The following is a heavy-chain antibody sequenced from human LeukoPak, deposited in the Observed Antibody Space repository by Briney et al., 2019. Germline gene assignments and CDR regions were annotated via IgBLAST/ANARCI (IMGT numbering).Heavy chain of an antibody. V-gene: IGHV4-39*01. CDR1: GGSISSSSYY. CDR2: IYYSGST. CDR3: ARGVGRITMVRGVYFDY. J-gene: IGHJ4*02. Sequence: SETLSLTCTVSGGSISSSSYYWGWIRQPPGKGLEWIGSIYYSGSTYYNPSLKSRVTISVDTSKNQFSLKLSSVTAADTAVYYCARGVGRITMVRGVYFDYWGQGTLVTVSS. D-gene: IGHD3-10*01.